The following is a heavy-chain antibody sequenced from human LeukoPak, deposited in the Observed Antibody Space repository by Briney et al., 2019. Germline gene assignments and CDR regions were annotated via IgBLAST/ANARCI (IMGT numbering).Heavy chain of an antibody. CDR1: GFTFSSYG. CDR2: ISYDGSNK. V-gene: IGHV3-30*18. Sequence: GGSLRLSCAASGFTFSSYGMYWVRQAPGKGLEWVAVISYDGSNKSYGDSVKGRFTISRDNSENTLYLQMNSLRPEDTAVYYCAKDWRLDDYWGQGTLVTVSS. CDR3: AKDWRLDDY. D-gene: IGHD6-19*01. J-gene: IGHJ4*02.